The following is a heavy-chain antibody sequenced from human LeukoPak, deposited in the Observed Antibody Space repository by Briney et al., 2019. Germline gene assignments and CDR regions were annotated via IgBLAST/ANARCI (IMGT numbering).Heavy chain of an antibody. V-gene: IGHV4-39*01. CDR1: GGSINTSSYY. CDR3: ARPAVTNLYYNYYGMDV. CDR2: FYYSGST. J-gene: IGHJ6*02. D-gene: IGHD4-17*01. Sequence: ASETLSLTCTVSGGSINTSSYYWDWIRQPPGKGLEWIGGFYYSGSTYYNPPLKSRVTISGDTSKNQFSLKLRSVTAADTAVYYCARPAVTNLYYNYYGMDVWGQGTTVTVSS.